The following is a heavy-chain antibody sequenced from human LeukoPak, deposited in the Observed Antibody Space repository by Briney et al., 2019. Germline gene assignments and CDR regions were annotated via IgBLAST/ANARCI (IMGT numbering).Heavy chain of an antibody. CDR3: ARVTGSSWYYSYYMDV. J-gene: IGHJ6*03. Sequence: SETLSLTCTVSGGSISSGTYYWNWIRQPAGKGLEWIGSIYHSGITYYNPSLKSRVTISADTSKNQFSLKLSSVTAADTAVYFCARVTGSSWYYSYYMDVWGKGTTVTVSS. CDR2: IYHSGIT. CDR1: GGSISSGTYY. D-gene: IGHD6-13*01. V-gene: IGHV4-39*07.